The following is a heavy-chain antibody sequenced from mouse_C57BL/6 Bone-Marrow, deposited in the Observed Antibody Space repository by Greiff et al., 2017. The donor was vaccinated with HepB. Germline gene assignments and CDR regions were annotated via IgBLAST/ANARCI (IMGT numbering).Heavy chain of an antibody. V-gene: IGHV2-9*01. CDR3: AKRPYGSSLYWYFDV. CDR1: GFSLTSYG. D-gene: IGHD1-1*01. Sequence: VQLQQSGPGLVAPSQSLSITCTVSGFSLTSYGVDWVRQPPGKGLEWLGVIWGGGSTNYNSALMSRLSISKDNSKSQVFLKMNRLQTDDTAMYYCAKRPYGSSLYWYFDVWGTGTTVTVSS. CDR2: IWGGGST. J-gene: IGHJ1*03.